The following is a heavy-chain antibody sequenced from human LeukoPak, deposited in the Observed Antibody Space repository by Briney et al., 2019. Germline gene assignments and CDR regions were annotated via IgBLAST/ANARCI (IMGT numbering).Heavy chain of an antibody. J-gene: IGHJ4*02. CDR3: ARAGAAYYFDY. CDR1: GGSFSGYY. Sequence: SETLSLTCAVYGGSFSGYYWSWIRQPPGKGLEWIGEINHSGSTNYNPSLKSRVTISVDTSKNQFSLKLSSVTAADTAVYYCARAGAAYYFDYWGQGTLVTISS. CDR2: INHSGST. V-gene: IGHV4-34*01. D-gene: IGHD6-13*01.